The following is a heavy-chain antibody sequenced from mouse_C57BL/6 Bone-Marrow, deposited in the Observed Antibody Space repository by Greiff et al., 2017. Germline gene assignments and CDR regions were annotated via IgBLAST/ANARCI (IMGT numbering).Heavy chain of an antibody. CDR1: GYTFTDYY. J-gene: IGHJ3*01. Sequence: VKVVESGAELVRPGASVKLSCKASGYTFTDYYINWVKQRPGQGLEWIARIYPGSGNTYYNEKFKGKATLTAEKSSSTAYMQLSSLTSEDSAVYFCARAGTGAWFAYWGQGTLVTVSA. D-gene: IGHD4-1*01. V-gene: IGHV1-76*01. CDR3: ARAGTGAWFAY. CDR2: IYPGSGNT.